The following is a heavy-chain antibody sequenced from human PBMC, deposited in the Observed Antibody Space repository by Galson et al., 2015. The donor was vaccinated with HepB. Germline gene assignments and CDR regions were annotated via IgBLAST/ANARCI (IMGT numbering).Heavy chain of an antibody. V-gene: IGHV7-4-1*02. D-gene: IGHD2-8*02. J-gene: IGHJ6*02. Sequence: SVKVSCKASGYTFNSYAMNWVRQAPGQGLEWMGWINTKTGNPTYAQDFIGRFVFSLDTSVSTAYLQINSLKAEDTAVYYCARDYTTGMSLYYYYGMDVWGQGTTVTVSS. CDR2: INTKTGNP. CDR3: ARDYTTGMSLYYYYGMDV. CDR1: GYTFNSYA.